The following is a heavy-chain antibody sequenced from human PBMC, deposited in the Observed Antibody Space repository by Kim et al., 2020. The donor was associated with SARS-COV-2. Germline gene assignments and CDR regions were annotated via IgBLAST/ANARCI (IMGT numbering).Heavy chain of an antibody. CDR1: GFTFSSYW. Sequence: GGSLRLSCAASGFTFSSYWMHWVRQAPGKGLVWVSRINSDGSSTSYADSVKGRFTISRDNAKNTLYLQMNSLRAEDTAVYYCFAALTVGGVIAEDAFDIWGQGTMVTVSS. V-gene: IGHV3-74*01. J-gene: IGHJ3*02. D-gene: IGHD3-16*02. CDR2: INSDGSST. CDR3: FAALTVGGVIAEDAFDI.